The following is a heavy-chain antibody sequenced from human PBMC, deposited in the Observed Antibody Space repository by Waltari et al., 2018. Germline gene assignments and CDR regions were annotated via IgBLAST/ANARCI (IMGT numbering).Heavy chain of an antibody. D-gene: IGHD3-16*02. Sequence: QVQLAQSGAEVKSPGSSVTISCKASGLPLRGSTPSWVRQAPGQGLEWMGGFIPLSGSQIYTQKFQGRLTITADGSTRTTVMELTNLRYEDTAVYFCARGYRYDSSGRFYLDHWGQGTPVIVSS. CDR1: GLPLRGST. V-gene: IGHV1-69*12. CDR2: FIPLSGSQ. CDR3: ARGYRYDSSGRFYLDH. J-gene: IGHJ4*02.